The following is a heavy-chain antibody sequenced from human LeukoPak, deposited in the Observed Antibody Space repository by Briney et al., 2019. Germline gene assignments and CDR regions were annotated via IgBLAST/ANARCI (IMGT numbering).Heavy chain of an antibody. D-gene: IGHD1-26*01. Sequence: ASETLSLTCTVSGGSLTNNYWSWIRQPPGKGLEWVGYIFYSGGTRYSPSLESRVTISVDRSKNQFSLKLSSVTAADTAVYYCGRMGGGYAFDIWGQGTMVTVSS. CDR3: GRMGGGYAFDI. J-gene: IGHJ3*02. CDR2: IFYSGGT. V-gene: IGHV4-59*12. CDR1: GGSLTNNY.